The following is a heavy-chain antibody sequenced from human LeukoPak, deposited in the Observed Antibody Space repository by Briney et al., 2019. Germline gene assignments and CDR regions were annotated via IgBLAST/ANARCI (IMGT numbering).Heavy chain of an antibody. V-gene: IGHV3-23*01. CDR3: AKDSAGSYYNWFDP. D-gene: IGHD1-26*01. Sequence: GGSLRLSCAASGFTFSSYAMSWVRQAPGKGLEWVSAISGSGGSTYYADSVKGRFTISRDNSKNTLYLQVNSLRAEDTAVYYCAKDSAGSYYNWFDPWGQGTLLTVSS. CDR1: GFTFSSYA. CDR2: ISGSGGST. J-gene: IGHJ5*02.